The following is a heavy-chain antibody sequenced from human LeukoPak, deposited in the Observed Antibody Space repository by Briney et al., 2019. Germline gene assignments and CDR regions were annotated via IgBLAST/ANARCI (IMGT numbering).Heavy chain of an antibody. J-gene: IGHJ4*02. CDR2: VYHSGST. Sequence: SETLSLTCAVSGGSISSSNWWSWVRQPPGKGLEWIGEVYHSGSTNYNPSLKSRVTISVDTSKNQFSLKLSSVTAADTAVYYCARAGGGYNFDYWGQGTLVTVSS. CDR1: GGSISSSNW. CDR3: ARAGGGYNFDY. V-gene: IGHV4-4*02. D-gene: IGHD5-24*01.